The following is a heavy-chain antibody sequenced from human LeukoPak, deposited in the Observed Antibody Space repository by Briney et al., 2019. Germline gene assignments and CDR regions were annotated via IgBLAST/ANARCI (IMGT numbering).Heavy chain of an antibody. V-gene: IGHV3-33*01. J-gene: IGHJ6*03. Sequence: PGGSLRLSCAASGFTFSSYGMHWVRQAPGKGLEWVAVIWYDGSNKYYADSVKGRFTISRDNSKNTLYLQMNSLRAEDTAVYYCSLGMDHIYYTDVWGKGTTVTVSS. CDR1: GFTFSSYG. CDR2: IWYDGSNK. D-gene: IGHD1-26*01. CDR3: SLGMDHIYYTDV.